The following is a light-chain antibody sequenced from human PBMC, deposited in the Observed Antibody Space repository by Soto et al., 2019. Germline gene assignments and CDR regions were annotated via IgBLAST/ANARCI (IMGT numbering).Light chain of an antibody. CDR2: STS. Sequence: QTVVTQEPSLTMSPGGTVTLTCGSSTGAVTSGYYPNWFQPKPGQAPRPLLYSTSNKYSWTPARFSGSLLGGKAALTLSGVQPEDEADYYCLLYFVGVHVFGTGTQLTVL. CDR1: TGAVTSGYY. V-gene: IGLV7-43*01. J-gene: IGLJ1*01. CDR3: LLYFVGVHV.